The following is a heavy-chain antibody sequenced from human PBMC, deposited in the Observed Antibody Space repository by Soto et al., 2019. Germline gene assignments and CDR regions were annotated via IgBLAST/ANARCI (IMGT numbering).Heavy chain of an antibody. CDR2: ISGSGGST. D-gene: IGHD3-3*01. V-gene: IGHV3-23*01. CDR1: GFTFSSYA. Sequence: GGSLRLSCAASGFTFSSYAMSWVRQAPGKGLEWVSAISGSGGSTYYADSVKGRFTISRDNSKNTLYLQMNSLRAEDTAVYYCAKDLNFWSGYSAYYYYYYMDVWGKGTTVTVSS. J-gene: IGHJ6*03. CDR3: AKDLNFWSGYSAYYYYYYMDV.